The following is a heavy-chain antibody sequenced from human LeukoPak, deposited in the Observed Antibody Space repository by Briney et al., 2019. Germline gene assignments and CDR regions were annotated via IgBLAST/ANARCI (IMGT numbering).Heavy chain of an antibody. J-gene: IGHJ4*02. D-gene: IGHD6-19*01. CDR2: IYWDGDK. CDR3: AHSSRLVLGIDY. V-gene: IGHV2-5*02. CDR1: GFSLNTSAVG. Sequence: SGPTLVNPTQTLTLTCTFSGFSLNTSAVGVGWIRQPPGKALEWLALIYWDGDKRYSPSLKSRLTITKDTSKNQVVLTMTNMDPVDTATYYCAHSSRLVLGIDYWGQGTLVTVSS.